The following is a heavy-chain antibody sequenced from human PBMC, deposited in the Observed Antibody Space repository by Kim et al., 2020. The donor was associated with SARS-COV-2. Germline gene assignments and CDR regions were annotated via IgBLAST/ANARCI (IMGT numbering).Heavy chain of an antibody. CDR3: ARAIGTNQITIFGGWNYYYMDV. Sequence: SETLSHTCAVYGGSFSGYYWSWIRQPPGKGLEWIGEINHSGSTNYNPSLKSRLTISVDTSKNQFSLKLSSVTAADTAVYYCARAIGTNQITIFGGWNYYYMDVWGKETTVTVSS. J-gene: IGHJ6*03. D-gene: IGHD3-3*01. CDR2: INHSGST. V-gene: IGHV4-34*01. CDR1: GGSFSGYY.